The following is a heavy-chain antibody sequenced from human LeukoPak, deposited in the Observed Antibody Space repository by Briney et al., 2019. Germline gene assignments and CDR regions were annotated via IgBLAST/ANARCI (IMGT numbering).Heavy chain of an antibody. CDR3: ATNMVGATPWVYFYYMDV. J-gene: IGHJ6*03. V-gene: IGHV3-30*03. Sequence: PGGSLRLSCAASGFSFSDYTMHWVRQSPGKGLEWLSGISYDGTHTNYAASVKGRFTISRDNSRNTVYLEMDSLRTEDAAVYHCATNMVGATPWVYFYYMDVWGKGTAVIVSS. D-gene: IGHD1-26*01. CDR1: GFSFSDYT. CDR2: ISYDGTHT.